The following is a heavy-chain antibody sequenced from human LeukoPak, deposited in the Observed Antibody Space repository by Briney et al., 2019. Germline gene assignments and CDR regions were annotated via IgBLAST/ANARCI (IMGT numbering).Heavy chain of an antibody. V-gene: IGHV3-21*01. CDR1: GFTFSSYS. J-gene: IGHJ5*02. D-gene: IGHD5-18*01. CDR3: ARTDTAMATDWFDP. Sequence: GGSLRLSCAASGFTFSSYSMNWVRQAPGKGLEWVSSISSSSSYIYYADSVKGRFTISRDNAKNSLYLQMNSLRAEDTAVYYCARTDTAMATDWFDPWGQGTLVTVPS. CDR2: ISSSSSYI.